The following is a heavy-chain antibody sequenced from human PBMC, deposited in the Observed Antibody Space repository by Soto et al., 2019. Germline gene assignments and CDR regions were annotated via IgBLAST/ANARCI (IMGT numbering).Heavy chain of an antibody. J-gene: IGHJ4*02. D-gene: IGHD3-22*01. CDR2: INHSGGT. CDR3: ARCSVDTVDSSGFYDY. Sequence: SETLSLTCAVYGGSFSAYYWSWIRQPPGKGLEWVGEINHSGGTSYNPSLKSRVTISVDTSKSKSSLTLTSVTAAERAVYYCARCSVDTVDSSGFYDYWGQGTPVTVSS. V-gene: IGHV4-34*01. CDR1: GGSFSAYY.